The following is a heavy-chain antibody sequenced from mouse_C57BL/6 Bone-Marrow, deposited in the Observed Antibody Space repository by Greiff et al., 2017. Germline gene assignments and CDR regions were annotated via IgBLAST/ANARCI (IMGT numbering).Heavy chain of an antibody. CDR1: GFNFSSYA. Sequence: EVNVVESGGGLVKPGGSLKLSCAASGFNFSSYAMSWVRQTPEKRLEWVATISDGGSYTYYPDNVKGRFTISRDNAKNNLYLQMSHLKSEDTAMYYCARESYPSWLAYWGQGTLVTVSA. D-gene: IGHD1-1*01. CDR3: ARESYPSWLAY. CDR2: ISDGGSYT. V-gene: IGHV5-4*01. J-gene: IGHJ3*01.